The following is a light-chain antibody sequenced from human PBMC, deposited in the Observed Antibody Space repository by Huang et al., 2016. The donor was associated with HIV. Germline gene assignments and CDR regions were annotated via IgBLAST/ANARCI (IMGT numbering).Light chain of an antibody. V-gene: IGKV3-15*01. J-gene: IGKJ2*01. Sequence: ERVMTQSPATLSVSLGERATLSCRASQYVSSNLAWYQQKPGQAPRLLIDGASTRVTDIPARCSGSGSGIEFTLTISSLQSEDFAVYYCQQYNNWPRTFGQGTKLEIK. CDR2: GAS. CDR1: QYVSSN. CDR3: QQYNNWPRT.